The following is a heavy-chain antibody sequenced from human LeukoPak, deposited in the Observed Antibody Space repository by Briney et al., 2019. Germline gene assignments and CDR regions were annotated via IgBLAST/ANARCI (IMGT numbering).Heavy chain of an antibody. J-gene: IGHJ4*02. CDR3: ARWTTTYLDY. V-gene: IGHV1-46*01. D-gene: IGHD3/OR15-3a*01. CDR1: GYTSIRYY. CDR2: VNPSGDST. Sequence: GAAVKVSCKASGYTSIRYYIHWVRQAPGQGLEWMGIVNPSGDSTNYAQKFQGRVTMTRDTSTSTVYMELSSLRSEDTAVCYCARWTTTYLDYWGQGTLVTVSS.